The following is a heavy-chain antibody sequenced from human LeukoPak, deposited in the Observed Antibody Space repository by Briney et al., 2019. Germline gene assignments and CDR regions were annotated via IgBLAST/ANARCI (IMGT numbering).Heavy chain of an antibody. J-gene: IGHJ4*02. CDR1: GFSFSNYE. CDR3: ASGSWGNDY. Sequence: QPGGSLKLSCVASGFSFSNYEMNWVRQAPGKGLEWVSYISSSGSTIYYADSVKGRFTISRDNAKNSLYLQMNSLRAEDTAVYYCASGSWGNDYWGQGTLVTVSS. CDR2: ISSSGSTI. V-gene: IGHV3-48*03. D-gene: IGHD6-13*01.